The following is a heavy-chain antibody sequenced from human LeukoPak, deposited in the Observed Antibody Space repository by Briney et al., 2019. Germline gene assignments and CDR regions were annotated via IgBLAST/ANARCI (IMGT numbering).Heavy chain of an antibody. CDR3: VRKNQDFNAAFDI. V-gene: IGHV3-23*01. Sequence: GGSLRLSCAASGFTFSSYAMSWVRQAPGKGLEWVSITYSDGNTNYAVSVKGRFTISRDTSQNTLSLQMNSLRAEDTAVYYCVRKNQDFNAAFDIWGQGTVVTVSS. J-gene: IGHJ3*02. CDR1: GFTFSSYA. D-gene: IGHD1-14*01. CDR2: TYSDGNT.